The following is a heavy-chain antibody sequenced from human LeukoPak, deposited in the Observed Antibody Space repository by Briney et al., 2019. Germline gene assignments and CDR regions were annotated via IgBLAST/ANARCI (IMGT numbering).Heavy chain of an antibody. CDR1: GGSISSYY. CDR2: IYYSGST. Sequence: SETLSLTCTVSGGSISSYYWSWIRQPPGKGLEWIGYIYYSGSTNYNPFLKSRVTISVDTSKNQFSLKLSSVTAADTAVYYCARGREYCGGDCYSTFDYWGQGTLVTVSS. D-gene: IGHD2-21*01. CDR3: ARGREYCGGDCYSTFDY. J-gene: IGHJ4*02. V-gene: IGHV4-59*01.